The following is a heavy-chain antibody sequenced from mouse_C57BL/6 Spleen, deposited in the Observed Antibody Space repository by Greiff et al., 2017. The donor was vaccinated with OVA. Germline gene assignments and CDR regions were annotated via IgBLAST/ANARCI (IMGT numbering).Heavy chain of an antibody. D-gene: IGHD1-1*01. J-gene: IGHJ3*01. Sequence: VQLKQPGAELVKPGASVKLSCKASGYTFTSYWMHWVKQRPGRGLEWIGRIDPNSGGTKYNEKFKSKATLTVDKPSSTAYMQLSSLPSEGSAVYYWASLGYGSSFSWFAYWGQGTLVTVSA. CDR3: ASLGYGSSFSWFAY. CDR1: GYTFTSYW. V-gene: IGHV1-72*01. CDR2: IDPNSGGT.